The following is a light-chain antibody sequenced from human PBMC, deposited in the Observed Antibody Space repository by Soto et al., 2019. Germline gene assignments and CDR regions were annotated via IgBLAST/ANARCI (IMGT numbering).Light chain of an antibody. Sequence: EIVLTQSPGTLSLSPGDRATLSCRASQTVSNNYLAWCHQKPGQAPRVIMYGASRRATGIPDRFSGGGSGTDFTLTISSLQSEDFAVYYCQQYKNWPLFGQGTRLEIK. J-gene: IGKJ5*01. V-gene: IGKV3-20*01. CDR2: GAS. CDR3: QQYKNWPL. CDR1: QTVSNNY.